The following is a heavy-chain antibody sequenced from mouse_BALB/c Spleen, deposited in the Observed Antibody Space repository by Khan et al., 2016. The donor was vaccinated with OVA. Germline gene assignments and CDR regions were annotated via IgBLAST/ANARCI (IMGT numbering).Heavy chain of an antibody. CDR3: ALVYYGSDIYFDY. CDR1: GFNIKDTY. Sequence: EVQLQQSGADLVKPGASVRLSCTSSGFNIKDTYMHWVKQRPEQGLEWIGRIDPANGDTKYDPKFQGKATITADTSSNTAYLQLSSLTSEDTAVYYCALVYYGSDIYFDYWGQGTTLTVSS. J-gene: IGHJ2*01. D-gene: IGHD2-1*01. CDR2: IDPANGDT. V-gene: IGHV14-3*02.